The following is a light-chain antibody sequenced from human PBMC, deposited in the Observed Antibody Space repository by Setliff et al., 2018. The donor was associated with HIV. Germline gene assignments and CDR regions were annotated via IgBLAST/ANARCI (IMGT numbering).Light chain of an antibody. CDR3: ASGDNWLSAWV. CDR1: DSNIGKNF. V-gene: IGLV1-51*01. J-gene: IGLJ2*01. CDR2: DNN. Sequence: QSVLTQPPSVSAAPGQNVTISCSGRDSNIGKNFVSWYQHLPGTAPKLLIYDNNQRSSGIPDRFSATKSGTSATLDITGLQAGDEAVYYCASGDNWLSAWVFGGGTKVTV.